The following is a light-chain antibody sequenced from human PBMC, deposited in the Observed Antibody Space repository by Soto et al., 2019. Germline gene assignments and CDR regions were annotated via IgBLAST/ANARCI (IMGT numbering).Light chain of an antibody. J-gene: IGKJ1*01. Sequence: EAVLTQSPATLSVSPEERATLSCRASQRVATNLAWYQQRPGQAPRLLFYGAPKGAVSPPGWFSGSGSGTEFTPTISSLQAEDFAVYCCQQYGNSPQTFGQGTKVDIK. CDR1: QRVATN. CDR3: QQYGNSPQT. CDR2: GAP. V-gene: IGKV3-15*01.